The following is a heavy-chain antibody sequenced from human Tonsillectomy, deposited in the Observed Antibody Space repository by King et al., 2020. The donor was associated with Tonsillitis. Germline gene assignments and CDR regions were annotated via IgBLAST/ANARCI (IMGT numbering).Heavy chain of an antibody. J-gene: IGHJ5*02. CDR3: ARRMEAITSGGWYFFDP. CDR1: GYSFTSYW. CDR2: IYPGDSDT. V-gene: IGHV5-51*01. Sequence: QLVQSGAEVKKPGESLKISCKGFGYSFTSYWIGWVRQMPGKGLECMGIIYPGDSDTRYSPSFQGQVTISADKSISTAYLQWSSLKASDTAMYYCARRMEAITSGGWYFFDPWGQGTLVTVSS. D-gene: IGHD6-19*01.